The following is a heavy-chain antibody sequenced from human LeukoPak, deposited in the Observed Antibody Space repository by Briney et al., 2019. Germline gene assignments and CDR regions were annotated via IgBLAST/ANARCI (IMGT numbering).Heavy chain of an antibody. J-gene: IGHJ4*02. CDR1: GGSISSNNYY. CDR2: IYYSGST. D-gene: IGHD6-19*01. V-gene: IGHV4-39*01. Sequence: PSETLSLTCTVSGGSISSNNYYWGWTRQPPGKGLEWIGSIYYSGSTYYNPSLKSRVTISVDTSKNQFSLKLSSVTAADTAVYYCGEIAPGFSTGLFDYWGQGILVTVSS. CDR3: GEIAPGFSTGLFDY.